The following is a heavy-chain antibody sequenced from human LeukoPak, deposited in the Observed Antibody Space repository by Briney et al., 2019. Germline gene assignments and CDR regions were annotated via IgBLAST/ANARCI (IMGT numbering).Heavy chain of an antibody. V-gene: IGHV3-48*03. CDR2: ISSSGSTI. Sequence: TGGSLRLSCAASGFTFSSYEMNXVXXAXGKXLXWVSYISSSGSTIYYADSVKGRFTISRDNAKNSLYLQMNSLRAEDTAVYYCARGWWLVRAFDYWGQGTLVTVSS. CDR3: ARGWWLVRAFDY. D-gene: IGHD6-19*01. CDR1: GFTFSSYE. J-gene: IGHJ4*02.